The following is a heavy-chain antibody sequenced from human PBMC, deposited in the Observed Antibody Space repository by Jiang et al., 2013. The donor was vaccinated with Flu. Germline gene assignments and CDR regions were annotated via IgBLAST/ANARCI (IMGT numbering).Heavy chain of an antibody. V-gene: IGHV4-31*03. CDR1: GGSFSSGGYY. Sequence: GLVKPSQTLSLTCTVSGGSFSSGGYYWSWIRQYPGKGLEWIGCIHYSGSTYFNPSLKSRVTISVDTSKTQFSLKLSSVTAADTAVYYCARYYYDSSGYSNWFDPWGQGTQVTVSS. D-gene: IGHD3-22*01. CDR3: ARYYYDSSGYSNWFDP. J-gene: IGHJ5*02. CDR2: IHYSGST.